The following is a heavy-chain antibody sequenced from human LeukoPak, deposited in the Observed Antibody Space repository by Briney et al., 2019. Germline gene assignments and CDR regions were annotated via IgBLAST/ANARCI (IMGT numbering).Heavy chain of an antibody. V-gene: IGHV3-7*01. J-gene: IGHJ4*02. CDR3: ARGRGWVDY. D-gene: IGHD3-16*01. Sequence: HPGGSLRLSCAASGFTFSSYWMSWVRQAPGKGLEWVANIKQDGSEKYYVDSVKGRFTISRDNTKNSLFLQMNSLRVDDMAVYYCARGRGWVDYWGQGTLVTVSS. CDR2: IKQDGSEK. CDR1: GFTFSSYW.